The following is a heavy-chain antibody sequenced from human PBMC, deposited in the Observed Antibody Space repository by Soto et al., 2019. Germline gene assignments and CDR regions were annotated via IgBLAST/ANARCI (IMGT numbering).Heavy chain of an antibody. CDR2: ISAYNGNT. Sequence: QVQLVQSGAEVKKPGASVKVSCKASGYTFTSYGISWVRQAPGQGLEWMGWISAYNGNTNYAQKLQGRVTMTTDTSTSTAYMELRSLRSDDTAVYYCARRWSEETAMDSYYYYGMDVWGQGTTVTVSS. CDR1: GYTFTSYG. V-gene: IGHV1-18*01. D-gene: IGHD5-18*01. CDR3: ARRWSEETAMDSYYYYGMDV. J-gene: IGHJ6*02.